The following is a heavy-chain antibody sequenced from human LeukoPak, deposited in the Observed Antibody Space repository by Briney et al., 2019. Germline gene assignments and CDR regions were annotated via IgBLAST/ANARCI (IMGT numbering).Heavy chain of an antibody. CDR1: GYTFTTYA. CDR2: INTNTGNP. Sequence: ASVKVSCKASGYTFTTYAMNWVRQAPGQGLEWMGWINTNTGNPTYAQGFTGRFVFSLDTSVSTAYLQISSLKAEDTAVYYCARVPAGVIGMKDAFDIWGQGTMVTVSS. D-gene: IGHD3-16*02. V-gene: IGHV7-4-1*02. J-gene: IGHJ3*02. CDR3: ARVPAGVIGMKDAFDI.